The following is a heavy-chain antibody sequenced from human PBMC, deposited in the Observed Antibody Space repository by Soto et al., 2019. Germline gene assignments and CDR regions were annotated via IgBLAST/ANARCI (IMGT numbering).Heavy chain of an antibody. D-gene: IGHD1-1*01. CDR1: GGSVNIGGYH. V-gene: IGHV4-31*03. Sequence: PSETLSLTCTVSGGSVNIGGYHWSWIRQHPGKGLEWIGDIYYSGSTYYNPSLKSRVTISIDTSTNHFSLHLSALTAADTAVYYCARAPIPNWNYYGMDVWGQGTTVTVSS. J-gene: IGHJ6*02. CDR2: IYYSGST. CDR3: ARAPIPNWNYYGMDV.